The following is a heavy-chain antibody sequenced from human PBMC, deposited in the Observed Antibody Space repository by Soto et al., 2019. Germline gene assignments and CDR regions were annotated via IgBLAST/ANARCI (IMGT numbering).Heavy chain of an antibody. J-gene: IGHJ4*02. D-gene: IGHD3-3*01. CDR3: ARDKYYDFWSGYPRYYFDY. V-gene: IGHV3-21*01. CDR1: GFTFSSYS. Sequence: EVQLVESGGGLVKPGGSLRLSCAASGFTFSSYSMNWVRQAPGKGLEWVSSISSSSSYIYYADSVKGRFTISRDNAKNSLYLQMNSLRAEDTAVYYCARDKYYDFWSGYPRYYFDYWGQGTLVTVSS. CDR2: ISSSSSYI.